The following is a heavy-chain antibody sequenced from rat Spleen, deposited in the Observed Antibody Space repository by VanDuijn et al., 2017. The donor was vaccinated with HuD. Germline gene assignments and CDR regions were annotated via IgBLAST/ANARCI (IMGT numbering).Heavy chain of an antibody. J-gene: IGHJ2*01. Sequence: EVQLVESGGGLVQPGRSLKLSCAASGFTFSNYYMAWVRQAPTKGLEWVAYISAGGDNTYYRDSVKGRFTISRDNAKSILYLQMDSLRSEDTATYYCATEGHTTAPWGQGVMVTVSS. CDR1: GFTFSNYY. CDR3: ATEGHTTAP. V-gene: IGHV5-27*01. D-gene: IGHD1-6*01. CDR2: ISAGGDNT.